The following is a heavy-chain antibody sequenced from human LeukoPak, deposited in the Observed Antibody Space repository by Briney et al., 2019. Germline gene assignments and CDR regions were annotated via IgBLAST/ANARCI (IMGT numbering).Heavy chain of an antibody. J-gene: IGHJ4*02. CDR1: GYSFTSYW. V-gene: IGHV5-51*01. D-gene: IGHD6-13*01. CDR2: IYPDDSDA. Sequence: GESLKISCKDSGYSFTSYWIAWVRQMPGKGLEWMGIIYPDDSDARHSPSFQGQVTISADKSINTAYLQWSSLKATDTAMYFCARPDSSSWHFDYWGQGTLVTVSS. CDR3: ARPDSSSWHFDY.